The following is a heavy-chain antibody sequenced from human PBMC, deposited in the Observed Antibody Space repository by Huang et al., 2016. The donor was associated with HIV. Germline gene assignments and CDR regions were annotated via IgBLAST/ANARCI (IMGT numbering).Heavy chain of an antibody. D-gene: IGHD3-22*01. CDR2: ISGYNGKT. V-gene: IGHV1-18*01. CDR1: GYTFTNYA. Sequence: QVQLVQSGAEVKKPGASVKVSCKASGYTFTNYAINWVRQAPGQSLEWRGWISGYNGKTNYAQKVQGRVTMTNATPTSTAYVKLRSLISDDTAVYYCARERYYYDRSSYYTPVEYFHHWGQGTLVTVSS. J-gene: IGHJ1*01. CDR3: ARERYYYDRSSYYTPVEYFHH.